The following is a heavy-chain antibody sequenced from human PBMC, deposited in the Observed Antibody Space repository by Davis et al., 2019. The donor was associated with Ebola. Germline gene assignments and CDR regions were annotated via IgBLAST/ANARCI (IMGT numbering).Heavy chain of an antibody. Sequence: GESLKISCAVSGFTFSNYWMSWVRQAPGKGLEWVAFISYDVSYKYYADSVKGRFTISRDNSKNTLYVQMNSLRAEDTAVYYCAKDPYDFWSGSPPADWGQGTLVTVSS. CDR2: ISYDVSYK. J-gene: IGHJ4*02. CDR3: AKDPYDFWSGSPPAD. V-gene: IGHV3-30*18. CDR1: GFTFSNYW. D-gene: IGHD3-3*01.